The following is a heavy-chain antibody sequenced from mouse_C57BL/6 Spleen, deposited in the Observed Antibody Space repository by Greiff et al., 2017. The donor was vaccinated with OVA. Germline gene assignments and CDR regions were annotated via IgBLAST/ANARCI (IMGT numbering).Heavy chain of an antibody. D-gene: IGHD2-1*01. CDR3: AKKGNYEDYAMDY. Sequence: VQLQESGPGLVQPSQSLSITCTVSGFSLTSYGVHWVRQSPGKGLEWLGVIWRGGSTDYNAAFMSRLSIPKDNSKSQVFFKMNSLQADDTAIYYCAKKGNYEDYAMDYWGQGTSVTVSS. V-gene: IGHV2-5*01. CDR1: GFSLTSYG. J-gene: IGHJ4*01. CDR2: IWRGGST.